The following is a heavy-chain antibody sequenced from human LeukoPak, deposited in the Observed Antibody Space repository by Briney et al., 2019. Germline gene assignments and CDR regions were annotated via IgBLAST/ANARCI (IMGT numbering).Heavy chain of an antibody. Sequence: GGSLRLSCAASGSTFSSNEMNWVRQAPGKGPEWVSSISSSGDTTNYADSVKGRFTISRDTYKNTLYLQMTSLRAEDTALYYCAKGLYSAYSDWGQGTLVAVSS. J-gene: IGHJ4*02. CDR1: GSTFSSNE. CDR2: ISSSGDTT. CDR3: AKGLYSAYSD. D-gene: IGHD3-22*01. V-gene: IGHV3-23*01.